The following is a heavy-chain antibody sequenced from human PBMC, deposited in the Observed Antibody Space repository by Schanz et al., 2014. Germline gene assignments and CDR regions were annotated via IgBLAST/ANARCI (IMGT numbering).Heavy chain of an antibody. CDR1: GGSISSGAYS. D-gene: IGHD3-3*01. CDR2: IYSSGST. J-gene: IGHJ5*02. CDR3: ARDRGYDFSFDP. Sequence: QVQLQESGPRLVKPSQTLSLTCTVSGGSISSGAYSWSWIRQPPGKRPEWIGYIYSSGSTYYNPSLKSRVSMSIDTPSTHSSLGLRSVTAADTAVYYCARDRGYDFSFDPWGQGTLVTVSS. V-gene: IGHV4-30-4*07.